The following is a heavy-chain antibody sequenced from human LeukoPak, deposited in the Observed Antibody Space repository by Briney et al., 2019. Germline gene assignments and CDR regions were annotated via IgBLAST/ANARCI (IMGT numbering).Heavy chain of an antibody. CDR2: IYHNGNS. V-gene: IGHV4-59*01. Sequence: SETLSLTCSVFGDSFNAYYWNWVRQPPGKGLQWIGYIYHNGNSNYNPSLKGRLTISVDTAKNQFSLKLTSVTAADTAVYYCARDGGLQSHFDYWGQGALVTVSS. D-gene: IGHD5-24*01. CDR3: ARDGGLQSHFDY. CDR1: GDSFNAYY. J-gene: IGHJ4*02.